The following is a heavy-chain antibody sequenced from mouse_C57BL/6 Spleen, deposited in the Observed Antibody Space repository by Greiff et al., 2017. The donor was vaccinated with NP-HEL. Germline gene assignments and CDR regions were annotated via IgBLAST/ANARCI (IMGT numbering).Heavy chain of an antibody. V-gene: IGHV3-6*01. CDR3: ARDNYGSSYGDAMDY. Sequence: VQLQQSGPGLVKPSQSLSLSCSVTGYSITSGYYWNWIRQFPGNKLEWMGYISYDGSNNYNPSLKNRISITRDTSKNQFFLKLNSVTTEDTATYYCARDNYGSSYGDAMDYWGQGTSVTVSS. J-gene: IGHJ4*01. CDR1: GYSITSGYY. CDR2: ISYDGSN. D-gene: IGHD1-1*01.